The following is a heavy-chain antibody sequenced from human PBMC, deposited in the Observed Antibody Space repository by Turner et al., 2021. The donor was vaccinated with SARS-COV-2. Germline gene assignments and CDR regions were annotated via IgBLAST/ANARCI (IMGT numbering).Heavy chain of an antibody. D-gene: IGHD3-22*01. J-gene: IGHJ3*02. V-gene: IGHV1-2*02. Sequence: QVQLVQSGAEVKKPGASVTVSCKASVYTFTSYYMHWVRQAPGQGLEWMGIINPNSGGTNYAQNFQGRVTMTRDTSISTAYMELSRLRSDDTAVYYCARGGLYYYDSSAYYGDAFDIWGQGTMVTVSS. CDR1: VYTFTSYY. CDR3: ARGGLYYYDSSAYYGDAFDI. CDR2: INPNSGGT.